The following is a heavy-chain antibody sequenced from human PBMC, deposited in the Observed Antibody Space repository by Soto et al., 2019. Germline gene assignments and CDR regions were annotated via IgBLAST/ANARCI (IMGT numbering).Heavy chain of an antibody. CDR3: ASVRYNWNNEAGAYYYYLDV. Sequence: SQTLSPTCAISGDCLSINIAALNWIGPTPSRGLEWLGRTYYRPRRHTDYAVSIQRRLTITPDTSMNQCSLQLNPVTREDTAVYYCASVRYNWNNEAGAYYYYLDVWGKGTTFTVSS. D-gene: IGHD1-1*01. CDR2: TYYRPRRHT. J-gene: IGHJ6*03. V-gene: IGHV6-1*01. CDR1: GDCLSINIAA.